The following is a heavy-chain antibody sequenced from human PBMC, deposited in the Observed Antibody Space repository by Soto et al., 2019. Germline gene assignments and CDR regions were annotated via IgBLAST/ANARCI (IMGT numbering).Heavy chain of an antibody. CDR2: IHQNGDT. Sequence: SHTLSLTCTVSGGPFSSGGYYWSWIPQEPGKGLEWLGYIHQNGDTSYNPSLKRRVTISADTSTTQFSLKPSSMTAAATAVYYCARWDSTVSSVFDYWGQGMLVTVSS. V-gene: IGHV4-31*03. J-gene: IGHJ4*02. CDR1: GGPFSSGGYY. D-gene: IGHD2-8*02. CDR3: ARWDSTVSSVFDY.